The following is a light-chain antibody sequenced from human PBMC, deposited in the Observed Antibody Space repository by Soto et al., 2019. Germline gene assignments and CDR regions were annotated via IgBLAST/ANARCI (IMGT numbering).Light chain of an antibody. CDR1: QSVSRY. CDR2: GAS. J-gene: IGKJ5*01. CDR3: QQYGSSPPIT. V-gene: IGKV3-20*01. Sequence: EKVMTQSPATLSVSPGERATLSCRASQSVSRYLAWYQQKPGQGPRLLIYGASSRATGIPDRFSGSGSGTDFTLTISRLEPEDFAVYYCQQYGSSPPITFGQGTRLEI.